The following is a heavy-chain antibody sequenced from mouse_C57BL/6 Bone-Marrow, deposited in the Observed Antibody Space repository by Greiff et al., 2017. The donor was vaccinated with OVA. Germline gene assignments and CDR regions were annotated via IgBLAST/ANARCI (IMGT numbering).Heavy chain of an antibody. Sequence: VQLVESGAELARPGASVKMSCKASGYTFTSYTMHWVKQRPGQGLEWIGYINPSSGYTKYNQKFKDKATLTADKSSSTAYMQLSSLTSEDSAVYYCARETAQAVDYWGQGTTLTVSS. J-gene: IGHJ2*01. CDR2: INPSSGYT. D-gene: IGHD3-2*02. CDR3: ARETAQAVDY. V-gene: IGHV1-4*01. CDR1: GYTFTSYT.